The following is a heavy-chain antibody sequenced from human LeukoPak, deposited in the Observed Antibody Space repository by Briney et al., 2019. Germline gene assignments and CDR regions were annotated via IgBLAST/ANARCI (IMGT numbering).Heavy chain of an antibody. CDR1: GYTLTELS. CDR2: FDPEDGET. V-gene: IGHV1-24*01. CDR3: ARDRAYDILTGYYGTQSEMYYFDS. J-gene: IGHJ4*02. Sequence: ASVKVSCKVSGYTLTELSMHWVRQAPGKGLEWMGGFDPEDGETIYAQKFQGRVTMTEDTSTDTAYMELSSLRSEDTAVYYCARDRAYDILTGYYGTQSEMYYFDSWGQGTLVTVSS. D-gene: IGHD3-9*01.